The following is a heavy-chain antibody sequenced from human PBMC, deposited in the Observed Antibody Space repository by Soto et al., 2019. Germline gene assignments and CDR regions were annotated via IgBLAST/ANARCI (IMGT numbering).Heavy chain of an antibody. CDR3: ARPGDYYDSSGYGDFDY. CDR2: IDPSDSYT. D-gene: IGHD3-22*01. V-gene: IGHV5-10-1*03. Sequence: EVQLVQSGAEVKKPGESLRISCKGSGYSFTSYWISWVRQMPGKGLEWMGRIDPSDSYTNYSPSFQGHVTISADKSISTAYLQWSSLKASDTAMYYCARPGDYYDSSGYGDFDYWGQGTLVTVSS. CDR1: GYSFTSYW. J-gene: IGHJ4*02.